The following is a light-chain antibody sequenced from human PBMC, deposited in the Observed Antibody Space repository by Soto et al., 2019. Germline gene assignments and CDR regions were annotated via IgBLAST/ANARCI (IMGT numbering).Light chain of an antibody. Sequence: DIQMTQSPSSLSASVGDRVTIACQASQDIDKYLNWYQQKPGKAPKLLIYTASNLETGVPSRFSGSGFGTDFTLTISSLQPEDIAKYYCQQYDNLPFSFGPGTKVDI. J-gene: IGKJ3*01. CDR1: QDIDKY. CDR3: QQYDNLPFS. CDR2: TAS. V-gene: IGKV1-33*01.